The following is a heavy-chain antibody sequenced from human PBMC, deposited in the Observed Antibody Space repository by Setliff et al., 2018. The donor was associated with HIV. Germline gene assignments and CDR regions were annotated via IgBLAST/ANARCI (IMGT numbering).Heavy chain of an antibody. J-gene: IGHJ3*02. D-gene: IGHD3-10*01. Sequence: SPTLSLTCAVSGGSINTYYWSWIRQPPGKGLEWIGYIYYSGSTNYNPSLKSRVTISVDTSKNQFSLKLKSATAADTAVYYCARPSNYGSGSYGAFDIWGQGTRVTVAS. CDR1: GGSINTYY. CDR2: IYYSGST. V-gene: IGHV4-59*08. CDR3: ARPSNYGSGSYGAFDI.